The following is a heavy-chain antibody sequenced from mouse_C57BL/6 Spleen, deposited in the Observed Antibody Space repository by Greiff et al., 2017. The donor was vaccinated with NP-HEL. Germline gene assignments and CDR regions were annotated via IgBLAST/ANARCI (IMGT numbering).Heavy chain of an antibody. Sequence: EVQRVESGGGLVKPGGSLKLSCAASGFTFSSYAMSWVRQTPEKRLEWVATISDGGSYTYYPDNVKGRFTISRDNAKNNLYLQMSHLKSEDTAMYYCARGAENWDGFFDYWGQGTTLTVSS. CDR1: GFTFSSYA. D-gene: IGHD4-1*01. J-gene: IGHJ2*01. V-gene: IGHV5-4*01. CDR2: ISDGGSYT. CDR3: ARGAENWDGFFDY.